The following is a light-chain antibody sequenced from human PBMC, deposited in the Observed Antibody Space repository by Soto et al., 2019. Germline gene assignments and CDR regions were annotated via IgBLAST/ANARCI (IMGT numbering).Light chain of an antibody. CDR3: QVWDSSGDHPV. J-gene: IGLJ3*02. V-gene: IGLV3-21*02. Sequence: SYELTQPPSVSAAPGQTARITCGGDSVGRKNVHWYHQKPGQAPVLVVYDDRDRPSEIPDRFSGSNSGNTATLTISRVEAGDEADYYCQVWDSSGDHPVFGGGTKLTVL. CDR1: SVGRKN. CDR2: DDR.